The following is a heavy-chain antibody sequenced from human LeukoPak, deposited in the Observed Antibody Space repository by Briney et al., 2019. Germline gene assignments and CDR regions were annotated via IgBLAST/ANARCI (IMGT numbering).Heavy chain of an antibody. CDR1: GGSISSYY. J-gene: IGHJ5*02. V-gene: IGHV4-59*01. CDR2: IYYSGST. D-gene: IGHD6-13*01. CDR3: ARVGQGSSWYSWFDP. Sequence: SETLSLTCTVSGGSISSYYWSWIRQPPRKGLEWIGYIYYSGSTNYNPSLKSRVTISVDTSKNQFSLKLSSVTAADTAVYYCARVGQGSSWYSWFDPWGQGTLVTVSS.